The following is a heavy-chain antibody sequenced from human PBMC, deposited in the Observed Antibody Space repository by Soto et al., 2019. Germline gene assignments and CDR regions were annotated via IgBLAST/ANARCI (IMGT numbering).Heavy chain of an antibody. CDR1: GGSISSSSYY. Sequence: SETLSLTCTVSGGSISSSSYYWGWIRQPPGKGLEWIGSIYYSGSTYYNPSLKSRVTISVDTSKNQFSLKLSSVTAADTAVYYCARLKVSYYYYMDVWGKGTTVTVSS. CDR3: ARLKVSYYYYMDV. CDR2: IYYSGST. J-gene: IGHJ6*03. V-gene: IGHV4-39*01.